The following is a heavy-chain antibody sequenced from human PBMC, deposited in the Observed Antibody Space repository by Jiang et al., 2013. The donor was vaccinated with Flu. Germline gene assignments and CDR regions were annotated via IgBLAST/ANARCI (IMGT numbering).Heavy chain of an antibody. CDR2: ISAYNGNT. CDR3: ASHRVAATVYYYGMDV. V-gene: IGHV1-18*04. J-gene: IGHJ6*02. CDR1: GYTFTSYG. D-gene: IGHD2-15*01. Sequence: SGAEVKKPGASVKVSCKASGYTFTSYGISWVRQAPGQGLEWMGWISAYNGNTNYAQKLQGRVTMTTDTSTSTAYMELRSLRSDDTAVYYCASHRVAATVYYYGMDVWGQGTTVTVSS.